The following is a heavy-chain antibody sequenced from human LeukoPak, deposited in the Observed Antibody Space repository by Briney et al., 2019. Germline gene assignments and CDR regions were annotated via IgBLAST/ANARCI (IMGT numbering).Heavy chain of an antibody. V-gene: IGHV3-23*01. CDR2: ISGSGVST. CDR3: AKDTSYYYMDV. J-gene: IGHJ6*03. Sequence: GGSLRLSCAAPGFTFSSYAMTWVRQAPGKGLEWVSTISGSGVSTYYADSVKGRCTISRDNSKNTLSLQMNSLRAEDKAVYYCAKDTSYYYMDVWGKGTTVTVSS. CDR1: GFTFSSYA. D-gene: IGHD3-16*01.